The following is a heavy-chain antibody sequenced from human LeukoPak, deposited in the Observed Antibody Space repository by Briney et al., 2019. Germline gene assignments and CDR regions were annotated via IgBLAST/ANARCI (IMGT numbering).Heavy chain of an antibody. J-gene: IGHJ4*02. CDR2: FYSGGST. CDR1: GFTVSSNY. D-gene: IGHD3-22*01. Sequence: GGSLRLSCAASGFTVSSNYMSWVRQAPGKGLEWVSIFYSGGSTYYADSVKGRFTISRDNSKNTLYLQMNSLRAEDTAVYYCARAHPGVLITQPNDYWGQGTLVTVSS. V-gene: IGHV3-53*01. CDR3: ARAHPGVLITQPNDY.